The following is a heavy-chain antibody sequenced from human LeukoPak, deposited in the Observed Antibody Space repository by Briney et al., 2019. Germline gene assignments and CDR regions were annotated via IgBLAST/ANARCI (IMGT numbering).Heavy chain of an antibody. J-gene: IGHJ4*02. CDR3: AKRGSRSSTWYYFDF. D-gene: IGHD6-13*01. Sequence: AGSLSLSSAASGFTFTTNAITRVPQAPGKGLKWASSINSGGTTYFADSVKGRFTISRDNSKNTAYLQMNSLRVEDTAAYYCAKRGSRSSTWYYFDFWGQGTLVTVSS. V-gene: IGHV3-23*01. CDR2: INSGGTT. CDR1: GFTFTTNA.